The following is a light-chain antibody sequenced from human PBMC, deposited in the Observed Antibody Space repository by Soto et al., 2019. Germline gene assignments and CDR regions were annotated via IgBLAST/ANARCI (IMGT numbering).Light chain of an antibody. CDR1: SSDVGDYPY. CDR3: SSYSRTNTLV. Sequence: QSALTQPASVSGSPGQSITISCTGTSSDVGDYPYVSWYQQHPGKVPKLIIYEVTNRPSGVSGRFSGSKSENTASLTISGLQAEDEADYYCSSYSRTNTLVFGSGTKLPS. J-gene: IGLJ1*01. CDR2: EVT. V-gene: IGLV2-14*01.